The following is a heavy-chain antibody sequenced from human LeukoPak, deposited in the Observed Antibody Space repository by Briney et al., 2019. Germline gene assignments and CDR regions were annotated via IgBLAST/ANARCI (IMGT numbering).Heavy chain of an antibody. Sequence: SGGSLRLSRAASGFTFSDYYMSWIRQAPGGGLEWVSYISSSGSTIYYADSVKARFTISRDNAKNSLYLQMNSLRAEDTAVYYCARDAVTMVRGVNYWGQGALVTVSS. D-gene: IGHD3-10*01. CDR1: GFTFSDYY. CDR2: ISSSGSTI. J-gene: IGHJ4*02. CDR3: ARDAVTMVRGVNY. V-gene: IGHV3-11*01.